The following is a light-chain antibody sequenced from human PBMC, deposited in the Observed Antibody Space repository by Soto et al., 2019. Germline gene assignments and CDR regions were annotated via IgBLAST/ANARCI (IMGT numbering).Light chain of an antibody. CDR1: QSVSSN. CDR3: QQYSTSPLT. CDR2: GAS. V-gene: IGKV3-15*01. J-gene: IGKJ4*01. Sequence: EIVMTQSPATLSVSPGERATLSCRASQSVSSNLAWYQQKPGQAPRLLIYGASTRATGIPARFSGSGSGTEFTLTISSLQSEDFAVYYCQQYSTSPLTFGGGTKVQIK.